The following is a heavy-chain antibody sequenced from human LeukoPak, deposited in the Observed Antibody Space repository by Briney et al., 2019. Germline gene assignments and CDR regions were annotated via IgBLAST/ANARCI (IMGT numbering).Heavy chain of an antibody. CDR3: ARFPVTLDAFDI. CDR2: VYYSGST. Sequence: SETLSLTCTVSGGSISSYYWSWIRQPPGKGLEWIGYVYYSGSTNYNPSLKSRVTISVDTSKNQFSLKLSSVTAADTAVYYCARFPVTLDAFDIWGQGTMVIVSS. J-gene: IGHJ3*02. CDR1: GGSISSYY. D-gene: IGHD4-17*01. V-gene: IGHV4-59*01.